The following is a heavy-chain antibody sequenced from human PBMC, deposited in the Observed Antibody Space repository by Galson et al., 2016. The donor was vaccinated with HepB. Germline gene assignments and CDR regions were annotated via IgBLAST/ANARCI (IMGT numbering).Heavy chain of an antibody. J-gene: IGHJ6*02. CDR2: IWYDGSNK. D-gene: IGHD7-27*01. V-gene: IGHV3-33*01. Sequence: SLRLSCAASGFTFTTYGLHWVRQAPGKGPEWVAVIWYDGSNKYYADSVKGRFTISRDNSKNTLYLQMNSLRAEDTAVYYCARAWGNYGMDVWGQGTTVTVSS. CDR1: GFTFTTYG. CDR3: ARAWGNYGMDV.